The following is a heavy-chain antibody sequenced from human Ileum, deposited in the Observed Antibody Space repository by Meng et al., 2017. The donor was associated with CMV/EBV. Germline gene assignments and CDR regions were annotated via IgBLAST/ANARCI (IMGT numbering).Heavy chain of an antibody. V-gene: IGHV4-61*01. Sequence: GSLRLSCNVSGGSVSSGSYYWNWIRQPPGKGLEWIAYIYYTGSTNYNPYLKSRVTISADTSKNPFSLKLSSVTAADTAVYYCARGYSSSSLYYYYGMDVWGQGTTVTVSS. CDR3: ARGYSSSSLYYYYGMDV. CDR2: IYYTGST. D-gene: IGHD6-6*01. J-gene: IGHJ6*02. CDR1: GGSVSSGSYY.